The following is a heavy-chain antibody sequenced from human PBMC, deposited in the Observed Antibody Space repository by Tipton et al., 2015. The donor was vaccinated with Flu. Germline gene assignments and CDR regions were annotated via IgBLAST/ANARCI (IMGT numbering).Heavy chain of an antibody. CDR3: ARGAGSGTYVIYDY. V-gene: IGHV4-59*01. J-gene: IGHJ4*02. CDR1: GGSISSYY. Sequence: TLSLTCSVSGGSISSYYWSWIRQPPGKGLEWIGYVFYTGSTDYNPSLKSRVTISVDTSKNQFSLELISVTAADTAVYYCARGAGSGTYVIYDYWGQGTLVTVSS. D-gene: IGHD3-10*01. CDR2: VFYTGST.